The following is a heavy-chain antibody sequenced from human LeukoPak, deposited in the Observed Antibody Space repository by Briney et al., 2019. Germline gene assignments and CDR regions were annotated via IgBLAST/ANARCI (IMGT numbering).Heavy chain of an antibody. CDR2: IYYSGST. J-gene: IGHJ3*02. D-gene: IGHD3-10*01. V-gene: IGHV4-39*07. Sequence: PSETLSLTCTVSGGSISSSSYYWGWIRQPPGKGLEWIGSIYYSGSTYYNPSLKSRVTISVDTSKNQFSLKLSSVTAADTAVYYCAGREGLWFGEAENDAFDIWGQGTMVTVSS. CDR1: GGSISSSSYY. CDR3: AGREGLWFGEAENDAFDI.